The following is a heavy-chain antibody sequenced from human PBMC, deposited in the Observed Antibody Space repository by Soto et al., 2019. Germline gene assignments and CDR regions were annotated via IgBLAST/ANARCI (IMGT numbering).Heavy chain of an antibody. D-gene: IGHD3-10*01. CDR2: ISAYNGNT. Sequence: QVQLVQSGAEVKKPGASVKVSCKASGYTFTSYGISWVRQAPGQGLEWMGWISAYNGNTNYAQKLQGRVTRTTDTSTSTAYMELRSLRSDDTAVYYCARTKITMVRGVLDFDYWGQGTLVTVSS. CDR3: ARTKITMVRGVLDFDY. J-gene: IGHJ4*02. CDR1: GYTFTSYG. V-gene: IGHV1-18*01.